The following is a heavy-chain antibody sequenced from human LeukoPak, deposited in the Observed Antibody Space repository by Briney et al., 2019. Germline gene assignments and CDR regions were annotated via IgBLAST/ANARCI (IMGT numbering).Heavy chain of an antibody. CDR1: AGSISSSGYC. D-gene: IGHD3-10*01. Sequence: SETLSLTCTVSAGSISSSGYCWGRLRQPPGKGLEWIVSIYHSGSTYYKPPLKSRVTIPVDTSKNQFSLKLTSVTASDTAVYYCARGQVRGIIPNWFDPWGQGTLVTVSS. CDR2: IYHSGST. CDR3: ARGQVRGIIPNWFDP. V-gene: IGHV4-39*01. J-gene: IGHJ5*02.